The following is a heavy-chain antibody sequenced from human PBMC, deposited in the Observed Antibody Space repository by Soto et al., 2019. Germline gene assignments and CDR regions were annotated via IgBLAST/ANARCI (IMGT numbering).Heavy chain of an antibody. J-gene: IGHJ6*03. Sequence: EVQLLESGGGLVQPGGSLRLSCAASGFTFSSYAMSWVRQAPGKGLEWVSAISGSGGSTNYADSVKGRFTISRDNSKNTLYQQMNSLRAEDTAVYYCAKEGAGVSTIFGVVISYYMDVWGKGTTVTVSS. CDR1: GFTFSSYA. CDR3: AKEGAGVSTIFGVVISYYMDV. CDR2: ISGSGGST. V-gene: IGHV3-23*01. D-gene: IGHD3-3*01.